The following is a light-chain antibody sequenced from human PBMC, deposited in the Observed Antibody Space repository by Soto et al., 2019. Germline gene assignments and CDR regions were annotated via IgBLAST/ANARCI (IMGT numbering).Light chain of an antibody. V-gene: IGKV3-15*01. J-gene: IGKJ1*01. CDR3: QQYNNWPRT. CDR2: GAS. CDR1: QSVTDN. Sequence: EIVLTQSPATLSLSPGERATLSCRASQSVTDNYLAWYQQKPGQAPRLLILGASTRATGIPARFSGSGSGTEFTLTISSLQSEDFAVYYCQQYNNWPRTFGQGTKVDIK.